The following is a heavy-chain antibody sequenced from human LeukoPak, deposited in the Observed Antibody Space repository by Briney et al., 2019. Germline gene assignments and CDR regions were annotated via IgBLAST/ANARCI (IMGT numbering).Heavy chain of an antibody. CDR1: GGSISSSSYY. CDR2: IYTSGST. Sequence: PSETLSLTCIVSGGSISSSSYYWGWIRQPPGKGLEWIGRIYTSGSTNYNPSLKSRVTMSVDTSKNQFSLKLSSVTAADTAVYYCARAPTRLLPDAFDIWGQGTMVTVSS. CDR3: ARAPTRLLPDAFDI. J-gene: IGHJ3*02. V-gene: IGHV4-39*07. D-gene: IGHD3-22*01.